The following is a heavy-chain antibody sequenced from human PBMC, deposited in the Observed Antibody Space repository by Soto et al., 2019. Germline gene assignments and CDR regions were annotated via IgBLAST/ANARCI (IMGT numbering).Heavy chain of an antibody. CDR2: LYYSGST. CDR1: GGSINSSSYF. V-gene: IGHV4-39*01. Sequence: PSETRSLTCSVSGGSINSSSYFWGSVRQPTGKGLEWFGSLYYSGSTYYNPSLRSRVSISVDPSKHHFSLQLSSVPAAATAVIFYARHYSSGSRNFFDPWGQGTLVTVSS. CDR3: ARHYSSGSRNFFDP. J-gene: IGHJ5*02. D-gene: IGHD6-19*01.